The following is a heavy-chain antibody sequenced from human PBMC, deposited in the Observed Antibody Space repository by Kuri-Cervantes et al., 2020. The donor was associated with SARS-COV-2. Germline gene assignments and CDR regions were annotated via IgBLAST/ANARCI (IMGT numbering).Heavy chain of an antibody. CDR3: ATSGKEEWELLGFDY. CDR1: GYSFTSYW. D-gene: IGHD1-26*01. V-gene: IGHV5-51*01. Sequence: GGSLRLSCKGSGYSFTSYWIGWVRQMPGKGLEWVGIIYPGDSDTRYSPSFQGQVTISADKSISTAYLQWSSLKASDTAMYYCATSGKEEWELLGFDYWGQGTLVTVSS. J-gene: IGHJ4*02. CDR2: IYPGDSDT.